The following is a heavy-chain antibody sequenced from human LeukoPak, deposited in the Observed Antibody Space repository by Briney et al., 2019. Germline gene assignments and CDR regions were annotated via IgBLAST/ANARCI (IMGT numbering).Heavy chain of an antibody. CDR3: ARNLGPVSGYEFPGYSSSWYYWFDP. V-gene: IGHV1-69*05. Sequence: SVKVSCKASGGTFSSYAISWVRQAPGQGLEWMGGIIPTFGTANYAQKFQGRVTITTDESTSTAYMELSSLRSEDTAVYYCARNLGPVSGYEFPGYSSSWYYWFDPWGQGTLVTVSS. CDR2: IIPTFGTA. J-gene: IGHJ5*02. D-gene: IGHD6-13*01. CDR1: GGTFSSYA.